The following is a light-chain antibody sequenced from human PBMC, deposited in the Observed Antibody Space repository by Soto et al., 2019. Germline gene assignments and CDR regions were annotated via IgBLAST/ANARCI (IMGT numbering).Light chain of an antibody. J-gene: IGKJ4*01. CDR1: QSVSSNY. CDR3: QQYGSSPHT. Sequence: EIVLTQSPGTLSLSPGERATLSCRASQSVSSNYLAWYQQKPGQAPRLLIYGASSRATGIPDKFSGSGSGTVFTLTISRLEPEDFAVFYCQQYGSSPHTFGGGTKLEIK. V-gene: IGKV3-20*01. CDR2: GAS.